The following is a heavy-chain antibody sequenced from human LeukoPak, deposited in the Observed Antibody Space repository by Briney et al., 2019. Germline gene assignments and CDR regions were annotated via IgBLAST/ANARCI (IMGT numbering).Heavy chain of an antibody. D-gene: IGHD1-14*01. Sequence: GGSLRLSCAASGFTFDDYGMSWVRHAPGKGLEWVSDINWNGDSTNYADSVKGRFTISRDNGKNSLYLQMNSLRAEDTAVYYCARSPAGANYYLDVWGRGTTVTISS. V-gene: IGHV3-20*04. J-gene: IGHJ6*03. CDR1: GFTFDDYG. CDR2: INWNGDST. CDR3: ARSPAGANYYLDV.